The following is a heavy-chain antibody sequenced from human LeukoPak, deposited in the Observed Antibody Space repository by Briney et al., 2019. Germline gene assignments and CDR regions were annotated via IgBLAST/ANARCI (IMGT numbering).Heavy chain of an antibody. CDR2: IYPGDSDT. CDR3: ARHIPTLGYCSGGSCQLYYYYYYMDV. J-gene: IGHJ6*03. D-gene: IGHD2-15*01. Sequence: GESLKISCKGSGYSFTSYWIGWVRQMPGKGLEWMGIIYPGDSDTRYSPSFQGQVTISADKSISTAYLQWSSLKASDTAMYYCARHIPTLGYCSGGSCQLYYYYYYMDVWGKGTTVTVSS. V-gene: IGHV5-51*01. CDR1: GYSFTSYW.